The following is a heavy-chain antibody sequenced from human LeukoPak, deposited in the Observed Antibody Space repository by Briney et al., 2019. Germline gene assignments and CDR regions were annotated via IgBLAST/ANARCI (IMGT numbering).Heavy chain of an antibody. V-gene: IGHV1-18*01. Sequence: ASVNVSCKAFGYTFDTSSISWVRQAPGQRLEWMGWISPNNGNTHYAQGVQGRVTMTTDTSRSTAYMELRSLRSDDTAVYYRTRVRNSNNWWGAFDIWGQGTMVTVSS. CDR1: GYTFDTSS. CDR3: TRVRNSNNWWGAFDI. CDR2: ISPNNGNT. J-gene: IGHJ3*02. D-gene: IGHD1-1*01.